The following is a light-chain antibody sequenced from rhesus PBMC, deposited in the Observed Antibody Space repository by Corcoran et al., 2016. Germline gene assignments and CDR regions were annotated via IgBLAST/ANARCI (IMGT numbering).Light chain of an antibody. CDR3: QQYYSTPYS. CDR2: WAS. J-gene: IGKJ2*01. Sequence: DIVMTQSPDSLAVSLGERVTINCKSSQSLLYSSNNKNFLAWYQQKPGQAPKLLIYWASTRESGVPNRVTGSGSGTDFTLTFSGLPAEDVAVYYCQQYYSTPYSFGQGTKVEIK. CDR1: QSLLYSSNNKNF. V-gene: IGKV4-1*01.